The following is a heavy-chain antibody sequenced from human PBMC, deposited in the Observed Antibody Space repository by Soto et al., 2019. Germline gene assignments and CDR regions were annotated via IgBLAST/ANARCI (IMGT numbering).Heavy chain of an antibody. CDR2: IYYSGST. Sequence: SETLSLTCTVSGGSISSYYWGWIRQPPGKGLEWIGYIYYSGSTNYNPPLKSRVTISVDTSKNQFSLKLSSVTAADTAVYYCARNYGPGYTFDYWGQGTLVTVSS. CDR1: GGSISSYY. J-gene: IGHJ4*02. CDR3: ARNYGPGYTFDY. V-gene: IGHV4-59*08. D-gene: IGHD3-10*01.